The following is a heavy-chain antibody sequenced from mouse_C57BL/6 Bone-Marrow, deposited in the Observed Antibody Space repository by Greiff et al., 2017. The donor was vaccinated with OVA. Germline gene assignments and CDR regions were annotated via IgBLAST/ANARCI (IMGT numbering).Heavy chain of an antibody. D-gene: IGHD2-10*01. CDR3: ARHTYYGNYFDY. Sequence: QVQLKESGAELVKPGASVKLSCKASGYTFTEYTIHWVKQRSGQGLEWIGWFYPGSGSIKYNEKFKDKATLTADKSSSTVYMEISRLTSEDSAVYFCARHTYYGNYFDYWGQGTTLTVSS. CDR2: FYPGSGSI. J-gene: IGHJ2*01. V-gene: IGHV1-62-2*01. CDR1: GYTFTEYT.